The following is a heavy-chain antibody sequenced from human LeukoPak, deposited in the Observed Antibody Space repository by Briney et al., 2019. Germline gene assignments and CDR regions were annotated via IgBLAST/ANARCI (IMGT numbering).Heavy chain of an antibody. V-gene: IGHV3-23*01. CDR1: GFAFSAYA. Sequence: PGGSLRLSCAASGFAFSAYAMTWVRQAPGKGLEWVSAISGSGSSTFYADSVKGRFTISRDNSKNTLYLQMNSLRAEDTAIYYCAKTSGSGNYYYYYYGMDVWGQGTTVTVSS. D-gene: IGHD3-10*01. CDR3: AKTSGSGNYYYYYYGMDV. CDR2: ISGSGSST. J-gene: IGHJ6*02.